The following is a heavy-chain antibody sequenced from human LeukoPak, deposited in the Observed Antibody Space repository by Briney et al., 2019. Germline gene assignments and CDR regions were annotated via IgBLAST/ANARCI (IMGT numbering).Heavy chain of an antibody. CDR2: ISSTSTYT. CDR1: GFTFSSYS. CDR3: ARDPGYSYGSGC. V-gene: IGHV3-21*01. J-gene: IGHJ4*02. Sequence: GGSLRLSCAASGFTFSSYSMNWVRQAPGKGLEWVSSISSTSTYTYYADSLKGRFTISRDNAKNSLYLQMNSLRAEDAAVYYCARDPGYSYGSGCWGQGTLVTVTS. D-gene: IGHD5-18*01.